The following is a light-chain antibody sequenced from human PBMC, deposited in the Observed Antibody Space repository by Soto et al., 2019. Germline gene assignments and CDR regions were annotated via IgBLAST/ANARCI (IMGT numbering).Light chain of an antibody. CDR1: QSVSSY. J-gene: IGKJ4*01. CDR2: DAS. CDR3: QQRSDWLLT. V-gene: IGKV3-11*01. Sequence: IVLTQSPATVSVSPGERATLSCRASQSVSSYLAWYQQKPGQAPRLLIYDASNRATGIPARFSGSGSGTDFTLTISSLESEDFAVYYCQQRSDWLLTFGGGTKVEIK.